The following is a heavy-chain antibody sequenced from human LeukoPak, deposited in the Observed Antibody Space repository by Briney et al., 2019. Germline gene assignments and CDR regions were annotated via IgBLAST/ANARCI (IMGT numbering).Heavy chain of an antibody. J-gene: IGHJ4*02. CDR3: ARGPSSWYGYYFDY. V-gene: IGHV3-48*02. D-gene: IGHD6-13*01. CDR2: ISSSSSLI. Sequence: PGGSLRLSCAASGFTFSNYGMNWVRQAPGKGLDGISYISSSSSLIYYADSVKGRFTISRDNAKNSLYLQMNSLRDEDTAVYYCARGPSSWYGYYFDYWGQGTLVTVSS. CDR1: GFTFSNYG.